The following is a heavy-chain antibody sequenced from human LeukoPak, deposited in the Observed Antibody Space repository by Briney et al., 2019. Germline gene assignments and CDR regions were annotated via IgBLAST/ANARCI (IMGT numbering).Heavy chain of an antibody. J-gene: IGHJ4*02. CDR3: ARDRGWNCFDY. CDR1: GFTFSSYS. CDR2: ISTSSIYI. D-gene: IGHD1-1*01. Sequence: GGSLRLSCAASGFTFSSYSMNWVRQAPGKGLEWVSSISTSSIYIYYTDSVKGRFTISRDNAKNSLYLQLTTLRAEDTALYYCARDRGWNCFDYWGQGTLVSVSS. V-gene: IGHV3-21*01.